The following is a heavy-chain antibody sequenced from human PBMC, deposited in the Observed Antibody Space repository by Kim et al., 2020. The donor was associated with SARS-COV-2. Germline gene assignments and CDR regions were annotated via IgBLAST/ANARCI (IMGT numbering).Heavy chain of an antibody. J-gene: IGHJ5*02. D-gene: IGHD1-1*01. CDR2: INPNSGGT. CDR1: GYTFTGYY. Sequence: ASVKVSCKASGYTFTGYYMHWVRQAPGQGLEWMGRINPNSGGTNYAQKFQGRVTMTRDTSISTAYMELSRLRSDDTAVYYCARVGGTRLPQYNWFDPWGQGTLVTVSS. CDR3: ARVGGTRLPQYNWFDP. V-gene: IGHV1-2*06.